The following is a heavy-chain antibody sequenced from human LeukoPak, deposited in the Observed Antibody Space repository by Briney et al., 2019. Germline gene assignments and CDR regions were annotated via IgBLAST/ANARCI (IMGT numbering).Heavy chain of an antibody. Sequence: ASVTVSCKASGDTFTGYYMHWVRQAPGQGLEWMGWINPNGGGTNYAQKFQGWVTMTRDTSISTAYMELSRLRSDDTAVYYCARGAALFDIVVVPAAIPFDYWGQGTLVTVSS. CDR2: INPNGGGT. CDR1: GDTFTGYY. J-gene: IGHJ4*02. V-gene: IGHV1-2*04. CDR3: ARGAALFDIVVVPAAIPFDY. D-gene: IGHD2-2*01.